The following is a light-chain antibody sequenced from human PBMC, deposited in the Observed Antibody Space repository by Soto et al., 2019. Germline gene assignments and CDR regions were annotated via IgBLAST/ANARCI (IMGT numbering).Light chain of an antibody. CDR1: QTISSW. Sequence: SGSVHARVTITCRASQTISSWLAWYQQKPGKAPKLLIYKASTLKSGVPSRFSGSGSGTEFTLTISSLQPDDFATYYCQHYNSYSEAFGQGTKVDVK. CDR3: QHYNSYSEA. CDR2: KAS. J-gene: IGKJ1*01. V-gene: IGKV1-5*03.